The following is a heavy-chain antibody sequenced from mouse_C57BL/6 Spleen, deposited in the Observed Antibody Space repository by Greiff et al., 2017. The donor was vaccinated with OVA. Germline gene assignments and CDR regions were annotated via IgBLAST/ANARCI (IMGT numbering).Heavy chain of an antibody. D-gene: IGHD1-3*01. CDR2: ISDGGSYP. CDR3: ESERGKGYFDV. V-gene: IGHV5-4*03. CDR1: GFTFSSYA. J-gene: IGHJ1*03. Sequence: EVKLVESGGGLVKPGGSLKLSCAASGFTFSSYAMSWVRQTPEKRLEWVATISDGGSYPYYPDNVKGRITLSRDKAKNNLYLQMSHLKSEDTDMYYCESERGKGYFDVWGTGTTVTVSS.